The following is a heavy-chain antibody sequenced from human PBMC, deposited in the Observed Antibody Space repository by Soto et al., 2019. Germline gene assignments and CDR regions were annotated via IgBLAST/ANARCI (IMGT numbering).Heavy chain of an antibody. V-gene: IGHV3-23*01. D-gene: IGHD4-17*01. Sequence: GESLKISCAASGFTFSRYAMSWVRQAPGKGLEWVSSISNSGGSTYYADSVKGRFTISRDNSKNTLHLQMNSLRAEDTAVYYCAKNYGDHHYYYMDVWGKGTTVTVSS. CDR1: GFTFSRYA. CDR3: AKNYGDHHYYYMDV. J-gene: IGHJ6*03. CDR2: ISNSGGST.